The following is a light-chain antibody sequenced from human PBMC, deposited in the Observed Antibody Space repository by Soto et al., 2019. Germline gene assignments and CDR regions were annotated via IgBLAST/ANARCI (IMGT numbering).Light chain of an antibody. J-gene: IGKJ1*01. CDR3: QQYGSSPT. CDR2: AAS. CDR1: QSVSSSY. Sequence: EIVLTQSPGTLSLYPGERATLSCRASQSVSSSYLAWYQQKPDQAPRLLIYAASSRATGIPDRFSGSGSGTSFTITISRLEPEDIAVYYCQQYGSSPTFGQGTKVDIK. V-gene: IGKV3-20*01.